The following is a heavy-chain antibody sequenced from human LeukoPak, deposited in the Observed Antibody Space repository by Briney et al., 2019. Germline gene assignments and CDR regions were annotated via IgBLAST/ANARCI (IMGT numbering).Heavy chain of an antibody. V-gene: IGHV3-23*01. CDR1: GFTFSSYA. Sequence: GGSLRLSCAASGFTFSSYAMSWVREAPGMGLEWVSSIRDSGGNTYYADSVKGRFTISRDNSKNTLYLQMNSLRAEDTAVYYWAKGYYYSDGYSHFHYWGQGTLVTVST. CDR3: AKGYYYSDGYSHFHY. J-gene: IGHJ4*02. D-gene: IGHD3-22*01. CDR2: IRDSGGNT.